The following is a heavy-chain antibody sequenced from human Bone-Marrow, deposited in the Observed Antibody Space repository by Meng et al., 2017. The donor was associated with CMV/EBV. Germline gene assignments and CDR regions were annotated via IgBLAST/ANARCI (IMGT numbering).Heavy chain of an antibody. CDR3: AKGGSSNWEIDY. CDR2: IRYDGSNK. CDR1: GFTFSSHG. J-gene: IGHJ4*02. Sequence: GESLKISCVASGFTFSSHGIHWVRQAPGKGLEWVAFIRYDGSNKKYGDSVKGRFTISRDNSKNTLYLQMNSLRAEDTAVYYCAKGGSSNWEIDYWGQGTLVTVSS. V-gene: IGHV3-30*02. D-gene: IGHD1-26*01.